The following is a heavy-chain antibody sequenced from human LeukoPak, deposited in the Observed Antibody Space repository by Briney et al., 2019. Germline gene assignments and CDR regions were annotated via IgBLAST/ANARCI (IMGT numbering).Heavy chain of an antibody. D-gene: IGHD3-9*01. CDR1: GYTFTGYY. CDR3: ARDSRYFDWLSRNYYYYMDV. CDR2: INPNSGGT. V-gene: IGHV1-2*02. J-gene: IGHJ6*03. Sequence: ASVKVSCKASGYTFTGYYMHWVRQAPGQGLEWMGWINPNSGGTNYAQKFQGRVTMTRDTSISTAYMELSRLRSDDTAVYYCARDSRYFDWLSRNYYYYMDVWGKGTTVTISS.